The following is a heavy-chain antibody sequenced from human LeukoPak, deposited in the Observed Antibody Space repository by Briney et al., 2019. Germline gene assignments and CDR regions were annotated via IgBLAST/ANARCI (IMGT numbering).Heavy chain of an antibody. CDR2: ISGSGGST. Sequence: GGSLRLSCAAAGFTFSSCAMSWVRQAPGKGLGWVSAISGSGGSTYYADSVKGRFTISRDNSKNTLYLQMNSLRAEDTAVYYCAKDRRPYYGSGSYPYYFDYWGQGTLVTVSS. J-gene: IGHJ4*02. V-gene: IGHV3-23*01. CDR1: GFTFSSCA. CDR3: AKDRRPYYGSGSYPYYFDY. D-gene: IGHD3-10*01.